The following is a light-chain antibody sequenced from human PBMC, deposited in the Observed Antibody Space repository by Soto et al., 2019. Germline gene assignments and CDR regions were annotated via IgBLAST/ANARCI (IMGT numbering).Light chain of an antibody. V-gene: IGKV3-20*01. Sequence: EIVLTQPPGTLSLYPGDSAALSCRASQSVSSRSLAWYQQKRGQAPRLLIHGASNRATGIPDRFSGSGSGTDFTLTISRLEPEDFAVYYCQQYGSSPRTFGRGTKVEV. CDR2: GAS. J-gene: IGKJ4*02. CDR3: QQYGSSPRT. CDR1: QSVSSRS.